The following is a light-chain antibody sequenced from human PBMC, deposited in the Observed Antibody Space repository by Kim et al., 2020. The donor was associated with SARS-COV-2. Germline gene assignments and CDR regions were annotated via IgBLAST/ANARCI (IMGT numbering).Light chain of an antibody. CDR2: DVS. CDR3: SSYTSSSTLV. Sequence: QSALTQPASVSGSPGQSITISCTGTSSDVGGYNYVSWYQQHPGKAPKLMIYDVSKRPSGVSNRFSGSKSGNTASLTISELQAEDEADYYCSSYTSSSTLVFGGGTQLTVL. J-gene: IGLJ3*02. V-gene: IGLV2-14*01. CDR1: SSDVGGYNY.